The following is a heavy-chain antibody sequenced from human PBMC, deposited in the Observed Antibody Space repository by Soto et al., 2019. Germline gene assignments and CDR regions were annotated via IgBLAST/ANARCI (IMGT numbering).Heavy chain of an antibody. CDR1: SVSNAW. V-gene: IGHV3-15*07. CDR3: TTGSTTTYSSPPGY. Sequence: SVSNAWMNWVRQAPGKGLEWVGRIKSKTDGGTTDYAAPVKGRFTISRDDSKNTLYLQMNSLKTEVTAVYYCTTGSTTTYSSPPGYWGQGTLVTVSS. D-gene: IGHD6-13*01. CDR2: IKSKTDGGTT. J-gene: IGHJ4*02.